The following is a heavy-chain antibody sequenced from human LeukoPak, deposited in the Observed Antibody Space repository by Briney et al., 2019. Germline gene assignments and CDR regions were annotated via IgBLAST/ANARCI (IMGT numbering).Heavy chain of an antibody. J-gene: IGHJ6*02. Sequence: SVKVSFKASGGTFSIYAIRWVRQAPGQGLEWMGRIIPILGIANYAQKFQGRVTITADKSTSTAYMELSSLRSEDTAVYYCARSHYYGSGSYYQTSYYYYYGMDVWGQGTTVTVSS. CDR2: IIPILGIA. CDR1: GGTFSIYA. D-gene: IGHD3-10*01. CDR3: ARSHYYGSGSYYQTSYYYYYGMDV. V-gene: IGHV1-69*04.